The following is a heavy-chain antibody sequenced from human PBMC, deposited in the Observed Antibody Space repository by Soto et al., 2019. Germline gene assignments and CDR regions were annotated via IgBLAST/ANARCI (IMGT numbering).Heavy chain of an antibody. V-gene: IGHV3-23*01. D-gene: IGHD3-3*01. CDR2: ISGSGGST. CDR3: AKSSFGVVIILLSALVLTPAY. Sequence: EVQLLESGGGLVQPGGSLRLSCAASGFTFSSYAMSWVRQAPGKGLEWVSAISGSGGSTYYADSVKGRFTISRDNSKNTLYLQMNSLRAEDTAVYYCAKSSFGVVIILLSALVLTPAYWGQGTLVTVSS. CDR1: GFTFSSYA. J-gene: IGHJ4*02.